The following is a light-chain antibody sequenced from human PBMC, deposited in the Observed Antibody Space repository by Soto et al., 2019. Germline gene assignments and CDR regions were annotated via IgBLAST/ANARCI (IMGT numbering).Light chain of an antibody. CDR2: SNN. V-gene: IGLV1-44*01. J-gene: IGLJ2*01. CDR1: SSNIGSNT. CDR3: AAWDGSLNGVV. Sequence: QFVLNQPPSAYGTPGQRVTISCSGSSSNIGSNTVNWYQQLPGTAPRLLIYSNNQRPSGVPDRFSGSKSGTSASLAISGLQSEDEADYYCAAWDGSLNGVVFGGGTKVTVL.